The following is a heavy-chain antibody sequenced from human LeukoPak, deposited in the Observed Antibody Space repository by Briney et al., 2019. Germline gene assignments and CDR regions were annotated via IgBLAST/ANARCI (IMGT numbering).Heavy chain of an antibody. D-gene: IGHD3-10*01. CDR3: ARGMEFGEFSVDI. CDR1: GFTFSSYS. CDR2: ISGSGGST. V-gene: IGHV3-23*01. Sequence: GGSLRLSCAASGFTFSSYSMNWVRQAPGKGLEWVSAISGSGGSTYYADSVKGRFTISRDNSKNTLYLQMNSLRAEDTAVYYCARGMEFGEFSVDIWGQGTMVTVSS. J-gene: IGHJ3*02.